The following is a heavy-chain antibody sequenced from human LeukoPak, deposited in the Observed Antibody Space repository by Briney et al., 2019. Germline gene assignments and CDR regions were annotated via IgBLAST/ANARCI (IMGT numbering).Heavy chain of an antibody. Sequence: SETLSLTCSVSGGPISGYYWTWIRQPPGKGLEWIGYIYYSGSTNYNPSLKSRVTLSVDTSNNQFSLKLNSVTAADTAVYFCAREPPGIDDAFDIWGQGTMVTVSS. CDR3: AREPPGIDDAFDI. D-gene: IGHD2-15*01. V-gene: IGHV4-59*01. CDR2: IYYSGST. J-gene: IGHJ3*02. CDR1: GGPISGYY.